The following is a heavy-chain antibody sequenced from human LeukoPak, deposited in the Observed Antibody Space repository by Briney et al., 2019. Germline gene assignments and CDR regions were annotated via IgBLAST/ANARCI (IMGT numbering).Heavy chain of an antibody. D-gene: IGHD3-16*01. J-gene: IGHJ3*02. CDR3: AKGKVNHDGALDI. CDR2: ISGSVSGSGDGT. V-gene: IGHV3-23*01. CDR1: GFSFGSYA. Sequence: GGSLRLSCAASGFSFGSYAMSWVRQAPGKGLEWVSEISGSVSGSGDGTHYADSVKGRFTISRDNSKKTLFLQMNSLRAEDTAVYYCAKGKVNHDGALDIWGQGTVVTVSS.